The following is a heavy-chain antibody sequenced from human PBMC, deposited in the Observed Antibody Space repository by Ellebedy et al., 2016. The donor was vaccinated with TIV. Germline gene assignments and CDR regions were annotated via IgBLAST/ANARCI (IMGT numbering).Heavy chain of an antibody. Sequence: GGSLRLXCVVSGFTLSRYWMSWVRQAPGQGLEWVANINRDGSDIYYVDSVKGRFTVSRDNAKNSMYLQMDSLRGEDTAVYYCARDDGIRTVDSWGQGTLVNVSS. CDR3: ARDDGIRTVDS. J-gene: IGHJ4*02. D-gene: IGHD1-14*01. CDR2: INRDGSDI. CDR1: GFTLSRYW. V-gene: IGHV3-7*01.